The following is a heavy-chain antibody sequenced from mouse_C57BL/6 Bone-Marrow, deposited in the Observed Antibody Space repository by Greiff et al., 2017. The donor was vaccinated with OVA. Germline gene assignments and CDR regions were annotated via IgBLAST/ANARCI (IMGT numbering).Heavy chain of an antibody. CDR2: IYPGAGDT. D-gene: IGHD1-1*01. J-gene: IGHJ2*01. CDR3: ALYGRFDY. Sequence: VKLQESGPELVKPGASVKISCKASGYAFSSSWMNWVKQRPGKGLEWIGRIYPGAGDTNYNGKFKGKATLTADKSSSTAYRQLSSLTSEDSAVYFCALYGRFDYWGQGTTLTVSS. V-gene: IGHV1-82*01. CDR1: GYAFSSSW.